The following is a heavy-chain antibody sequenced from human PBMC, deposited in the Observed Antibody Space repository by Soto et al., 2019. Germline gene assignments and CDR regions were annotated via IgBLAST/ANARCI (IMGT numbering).Heavy chain of an antibody. Sequence: SETLSLTCSVSGGSISKYYWNWIRQPPGKGLEWIGYIYSSGSTNYNPSLKSRVTISVDTSKNQFSLRAEDTAVYYCAKGPYSSSSIFLDPWGQGTLVTVSS. V-gene: IGHV4-59*01. CDR2: IYSSGST. CDR3: AKGPYSSSSIFLDP. CDR1: GGSISKYY. J-gene: IGHJ5*02. D-gene: IGHD6-6*01.